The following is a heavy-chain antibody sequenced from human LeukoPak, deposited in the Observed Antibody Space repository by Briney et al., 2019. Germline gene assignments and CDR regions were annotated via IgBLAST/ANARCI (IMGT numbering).Heavy chain of an antibody. CDR3: ARDPMAGTFRAFDI. Sequence: PSETLSLTCAVSGYSISSSNWWGWIRQPPGKGLEWIGYIYYSGSTYYNPSLKSRVTMSVDTSKNQFSLKLSSVTAADTAVYYCARDPMAGTFRAFDIWGQGTMVTVSS. V-gene: IGHV4-28*03. CDR1: GYSISSSNW. D-gene: IGHD6-19*01. CDR2: IYYSGST. J-gene: IGHJ3*02.